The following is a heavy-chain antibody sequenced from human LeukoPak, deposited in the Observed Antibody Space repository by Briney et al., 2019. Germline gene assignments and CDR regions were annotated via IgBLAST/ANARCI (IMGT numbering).Heavy chain of an antibody. V-gene: IGHV1-18*01. CDR3: ARDAYSSGWTGFDAFDI. D-gene: IGHD6-19*01. Sequence: GASVKVSCKASGYTFTSYDINWVRQATGQGLEWMGWISAYNGNTNYAQKLQGRVTMTTDTSTSTAYMELRSLRSDDTAVYYCARDAYSSGWTGFDAFDIWGQGTMVTVSS. CDR1: GYTFTSYD. J-gene: IGHJ3*02. CDR2: ISAYNGNT.